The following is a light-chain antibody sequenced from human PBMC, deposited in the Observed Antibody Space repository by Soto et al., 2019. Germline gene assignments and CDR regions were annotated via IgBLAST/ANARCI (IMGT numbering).Light chain of an antibody. CDR3: QQSYRLPLT. V-gene: IGKV1-39*01. CDR1: QRISTF. J-gene: IGKJ4*01. Sequence: DIQMTQSPSSLSDFVGDSVTITCHASQRISTFLNWYHQKPGKAPKLLIYSASYLQSGVPSNFSGSGSGTDFTLSIVTLQPEDFGTYFCQQSYRLPLTFGGGTKVEI. CDR2: SAS.